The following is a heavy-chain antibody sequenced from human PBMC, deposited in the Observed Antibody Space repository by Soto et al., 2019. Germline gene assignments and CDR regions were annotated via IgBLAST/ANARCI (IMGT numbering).Heavy chain of an antibody. Sequence: QVQLVESGGGVVQPGRSLRLSCAASGFPFTTYGMHWVHEGPGKGLEWVAVISYDGSNKYYAASVKGRFTISRDNSKNTLYLQLNSLRPEDTALYNCVVGKYYCANRGQGTLVTVSS. CDR2: ISYDGSNK. CDR3: VVGKYYCAN. D-gene: IGHD1-26*01. J-gene: IGHJ4*02. V-gene: IGHV3-30*03. CDR1: GFPFTTYG.